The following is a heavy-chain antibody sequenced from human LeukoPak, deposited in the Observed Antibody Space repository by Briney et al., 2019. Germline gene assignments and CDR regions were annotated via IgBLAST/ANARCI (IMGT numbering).Heavy chain of an antibody. D-gene: IGHD2/OR15-2a*01. Sequence: VGSLRLSCVASGFTFSSHWMNWVRQAPGKGLEWVAVISYDGSNKYYADSVKGRFTISGDNSKNTLYLQVNSLRAEDTAMYYCARNILFAFDIWGQGTMVTVSS. J-gene: IGHJ3*02. V-gene: IGHV3-30*03. CDR3: ARNILFAFDI. CDR2: ISYDGSNK. CDR1: GFTFSSHW.